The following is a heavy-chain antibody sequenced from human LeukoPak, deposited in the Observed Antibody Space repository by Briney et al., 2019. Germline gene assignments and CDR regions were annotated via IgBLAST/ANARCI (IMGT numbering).Heavy chain of an antibody. Sequence: PGGSLRLSCAASGFISRTYAMNWVRQALERGLWWVSSVTGSGDTTYYADFVKGRFTVSRDNSRNTLYLQMNSLRAEDTAVYYCAKVVSGSYLFQDWGQGTLVTVSS. CDR2: VTGSGDTT. CDR3: AKVVSGSYLFQD. D-gene: IGHD6-6*01. CDR1: GFISRTYA. J-gene: IGHJ1*01. V-gene: IGHV3-23*01.